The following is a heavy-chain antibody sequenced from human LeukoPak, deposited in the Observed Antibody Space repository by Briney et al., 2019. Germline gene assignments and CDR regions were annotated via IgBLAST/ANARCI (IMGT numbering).Heavy chain of an antibody. Sequence: GGSLRLSCAASGFTFSSYWMHWVRQAPGKRLVWFSRINSDGSSTSYADSVKGRFTISRDNAKNTLYLQMNSLRAEDTAVYYCAREPSGYYPLFDYWGQGTLVTVSS. CDR1: GFTFSSYW. J-gene: IGHJ4*02. V-gene: IGHV3-74*01. D-gene: IGHD3-22*01. CDR2: INSDGSST. CDR3: AREPSGYYPLFDY.